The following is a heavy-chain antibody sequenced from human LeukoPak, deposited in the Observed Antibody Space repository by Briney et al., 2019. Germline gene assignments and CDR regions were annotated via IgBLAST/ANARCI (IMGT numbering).Heavy chain of an antibody. CDR2: ISYDGSNK. D-gene: IGHD2-15*01. CDR1: GFTFSSYA. J-gene: IGHJ4*02. CDR3: AKDICSVGGCYSGDY. V-gene: IGHV3-30-3*01. Sequence: GGSLRLSCAASGFTFSSYAMHWVRQAPGKGLEWVAVISYDGSNKYYADSVKGRFTVSRDNSKNTLYLQMNSLRPEDTAVYYCAKDICSVGGCYSGDYWGQGTLVTVSS.